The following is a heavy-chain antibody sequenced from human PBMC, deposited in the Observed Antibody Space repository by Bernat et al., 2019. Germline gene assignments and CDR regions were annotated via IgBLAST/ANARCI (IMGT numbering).Heavy chain of an antibody. CDR1: GFIFSDYE. D-gene: IGHD2-21*01. Sequence: EVQLVESGGGLAQPGGSLRLSCAASGFIFSDYEMNWVRQAPGKGLEWVSYITSAGDHIFYADSLKGRFTMSRDNAKSLLYLQMDSLRAEDTAVYYCAREVARCGGDCLDLWGQGTLVTVSS. CDR3: AREVARCGGDCLDL. V-gene: IGHV3-48*03. J-gene: IGHJ5*02. CDR2: ITSAGDHI.